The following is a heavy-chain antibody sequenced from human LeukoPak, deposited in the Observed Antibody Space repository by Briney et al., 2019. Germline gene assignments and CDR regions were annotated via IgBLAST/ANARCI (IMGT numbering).Heavy chain of an antibody. J-gene: IGHJ6*02. V-gene: IGHV4-39*01. CDR1: GDSTSSDRYY. D-gene: IGHD3-3*01. Sequence: PSETLSLTCTVSGDSTSSDRYYGGWVRQPPGKGLEWIGSIYYSGSTYYNPSLKSRVTISVDTSKNQFSLKLSSVTAADTAVYYCASQKQGDRYDFWSNYYGMDVWGQGTTVTVSS. CDR3: ASQKQGDRYDFWSNYYGMDV. CDR2: IYYSGST.